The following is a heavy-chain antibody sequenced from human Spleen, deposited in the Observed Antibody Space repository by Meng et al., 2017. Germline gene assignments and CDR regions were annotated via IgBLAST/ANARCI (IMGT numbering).Heavy chain of an antibody. CDR1: GGSFSGYY. V-gene: IGHV4-34*01. J-gene: IGHJ4*02. Sequence: SETLSLTCAVYGGSFSGYYWSWIRQPPGKGLEWIGEINHSGSTNYHPSLKSRVTISVDTSKNKFSLKVSSVTVADTAVYYCARSTSGYNSSWYVYWGQGTPVTVSS. D-gene: IGHD6-13*01. CDR3: ARSTSGYNSSWYVY. CDR2: INHSGST.